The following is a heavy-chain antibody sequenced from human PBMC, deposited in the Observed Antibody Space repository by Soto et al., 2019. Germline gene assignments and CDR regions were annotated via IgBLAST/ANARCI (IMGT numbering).Heavy chain of an antibody. D-gene: IGHD6-25*01. V-gene: IGHV3-74*01. CDR3: ARDLHRSASLWGYYYYYGMDV. CDR2: ISRDGSST. Sequence: EVQLVESGGGLVQPGGSLRLSCAASGFTFSSYWMNWVRQAPGKGLVWVSRISRDGSSTSYADSVKGRFTISRDNAKTTLYLQMNSLRAEDTAVYHCARDLHRSASLWGYYYYYGMDVFCQGTTVTVSS. J-gene: IGHJ6*02. CDR1: GFTFSSYW.